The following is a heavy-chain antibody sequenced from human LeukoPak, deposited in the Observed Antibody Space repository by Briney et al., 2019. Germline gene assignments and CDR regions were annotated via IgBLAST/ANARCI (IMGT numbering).Heavy chain of an antibody. V-gene: IGHV4-59*01. D-gene: IGHD2-21*01. CDR2: IYYSGST. CDR3: ARVVIATGYYAMDV. CDR1: GDSITNFY. Sequence: PSETLSLTCAVSGDSITNFYWSWVRQPPGKGLEWIGYIYYSGSTNYNPSLRSRVTISVGTSKNQFSLKLSSVTAADTAVYHCARVVIATGYYAMDVWGQGTTVTVSS. J-gene: IGHJ6*02.